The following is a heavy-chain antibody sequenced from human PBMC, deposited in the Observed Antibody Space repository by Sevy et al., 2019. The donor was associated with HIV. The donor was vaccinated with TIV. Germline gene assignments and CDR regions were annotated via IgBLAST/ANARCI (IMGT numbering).Heavy chain of an antibody. D-gene: IGHD2-15*01. CDR2: ISSSGSIT. V-gene: IGHV3-48*03. J-gene: IGHJ4*02. Sequence: GGSLRLSCAASGFTFSSYEMNWVRQAPGKGLEWVAYISSSGSITYYADSVKGRFTISRDNAKNSLFLQMKTLRAEDKSIYYCAREWLGGFHTSLDYWGQGTMVTVSS. CDR3: AREWLGGFHTSLDY. CDR1: GFTFSSYE.